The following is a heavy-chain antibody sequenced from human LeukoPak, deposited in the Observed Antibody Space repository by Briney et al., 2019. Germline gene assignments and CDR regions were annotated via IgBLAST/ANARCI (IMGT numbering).Heavy chain of an antibody. V-gene: IGHV3-7*04. D-gene: IGHD6-13*01. CDR3: ARGVIAAAATGYYFSYGMDV. CDR2: IKQDESEK. CDR1: GFSFSSHW. J-gene: IGHJ6*02. Sequence: PGGSLRLSCAPSGFSFSSHWMSWVRQAPGKGQEWLANIKQDESEKYYADSAEGRLTISRDNAKNSVYLKMNSLRAEDSAVYYCARGVIAAAATGYYFSYGMDVWSQGTTVTVSS.